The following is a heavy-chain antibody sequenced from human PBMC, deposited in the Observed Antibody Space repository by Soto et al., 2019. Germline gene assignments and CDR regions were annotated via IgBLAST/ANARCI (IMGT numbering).Heavy chain of an antibody. CDR1: GGSFSGYY. Sequence: ASETLSLTCAVYGGSFSGYYWSWIRQPPGKGLEWIGEINHSGSTNYNPSLKSRVTISVDTSKNQFSLKLSSVAAADTAVYYCARGALGYCSGGSCYPQGFDPWGQGTLVTVSS. CDR2: INHSGST. D-gene: IGHD2-15*01. V-gene: IGHV4-34*01. J-gene: IGHJ5*02. CDR3: ARGALGYCSGGSCYPQGFDP.